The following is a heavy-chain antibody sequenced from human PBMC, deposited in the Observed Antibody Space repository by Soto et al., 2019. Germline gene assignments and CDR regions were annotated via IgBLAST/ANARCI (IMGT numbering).Heavy chain of an antibody. D-gene: IGHD1-1*01. J-gene: IGHJ5*02. CDR3: ARDQLEGNWFDP. V-gene: IGHV4-30-4*02. CDR1: GGSISSGDYS. Sequence: SETLSLTCTVSGGSISSGDYSWSWIRQQPGKGLEWIGCIYYSGKTYYNQSLKRRITISVDKSKTQFSMKLTSVTASVIVVYYCARDQLEGNWFDPWGPGTLVTVSS. CDR2: IYYSGKT.